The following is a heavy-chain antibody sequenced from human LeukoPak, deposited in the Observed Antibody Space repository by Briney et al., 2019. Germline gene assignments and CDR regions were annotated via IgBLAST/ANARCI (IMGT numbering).Heavy chain of an antibody. Sequence: PGGSLRLSCAASGFTFSSYAMSWVRQAPGKGLEWVSAISGSGGSIYYADSVKGRFTISRDNSKNTLYLQMNSLRAEDTAVYYCAPEGTYYDFWSGYLNSDEYFQHWGQGTLVTVSS. CDR1: GFTFSSYA. CDR2: ISGSGGSI. V-gene: IGHV3-23*01. CDR3: APEGTYYDFWSGYLNSDEYFQH. J-gene: IGHJ1*01. D-gene: IGHD3-3*01.